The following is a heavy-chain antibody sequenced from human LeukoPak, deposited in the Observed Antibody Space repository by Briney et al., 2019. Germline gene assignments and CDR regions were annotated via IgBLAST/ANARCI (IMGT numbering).Heavy chain of an antibody. D-gene: IGHD4-17*01. Sequence: SETLSLTCAVYGGSFSGYYWSWIRQPPGKGLEWIGEINHSGSTNYNPSLKSRVTISVDTSKNQCSLKLSSVPAADTAVYYCARASTVTTGYYGMDVWGQGTTVTVSS. V-gene: IGHV4-34*01. CDR1: GGSFSGYY. J-gene: IGHJ6*02. CDR2: INHSGST. CDR3: ARASTVTTGYYGMDV.